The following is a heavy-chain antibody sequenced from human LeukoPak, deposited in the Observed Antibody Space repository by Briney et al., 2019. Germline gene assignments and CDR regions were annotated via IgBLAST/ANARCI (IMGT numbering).Heavy chain of an antibody. CDR2: IAGSGTPI. D-gene: IGHD3-22*01. CDR1: GFTFSSYS. V-gene: IGHV3-48*01. CDR3: AKDHNGYYDSSGYYRPFDY. Sequence: PWGSLRLSCEASGFTFSSYSMNWVRQAPGKGLEWVSYIAGSGTPIDYADSVKGRFTISRDDSKNTLYLQMNSLRAEDTAVYYCAKDHNGYYDSSGYYRPFDYWGQGTLVTVSS. J-gene: IGHJ4*02.